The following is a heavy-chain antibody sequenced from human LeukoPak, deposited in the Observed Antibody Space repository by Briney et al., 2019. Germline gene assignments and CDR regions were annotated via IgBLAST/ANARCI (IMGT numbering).Heavy chain of an antibody. CDR2: ISGSGDST. CDR1: GFTFSSYA. V-gene: IGHV3-23*01. J-gene: IGHJ4*02. Sequence: GGSLRLSCAASGFTFSSYAMSWVRQAPGKGLEWVSAISGSGDSTYYADSVKGRFTISRDNSKNTLYLQVNSLRAEDTAIYYCAKAAVYHDSCPDSWGQGTLVTVSS. CDR3: AKAAVYHDSCPDS. D-gene: IGHD5/OR15-5a*01.